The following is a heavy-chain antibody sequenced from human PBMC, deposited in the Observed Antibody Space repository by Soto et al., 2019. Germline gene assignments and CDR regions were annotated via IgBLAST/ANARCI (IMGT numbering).Heavy chain of an antibody. CDR2: IYWDDDK. CDR3: APTIPYYDILTAPQFDP. D-gene: IGHD3-9*01. Sequence: QITLKESGPTLVKPTQTFTLTCTFSGFSLSTSGVGVGWIRQPPGKALEWLALIYWDDDKRYSPSLKSRLTITKDTSKNQVVLTMTNMDPVDTATYYCAPTIPYYDILTAPQFDPWGQGTLVTVSS. CDR1: GFSLSTSGVG. J-gene: IGHJ5*02. V-gene: IGHV2-5*02.